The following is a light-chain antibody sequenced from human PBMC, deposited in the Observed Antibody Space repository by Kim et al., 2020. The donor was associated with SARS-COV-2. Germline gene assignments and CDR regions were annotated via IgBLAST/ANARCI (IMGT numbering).Light chain of an antibody. CDR2: EAS. CDR1: HNIATY. V-gene: IGKV3-11*01. Sequence: PGERAPHACRASHNIATYLAWDQQRPGQAPRILVYEASNRATGVPDRFSGSGSGTDFTLTISSLEPEDCSLYYCQQRNSWPPAVTFGGGTKVDIK. CDR3: QQRNSWPPAVT. J-gene: IGKJ4*01.